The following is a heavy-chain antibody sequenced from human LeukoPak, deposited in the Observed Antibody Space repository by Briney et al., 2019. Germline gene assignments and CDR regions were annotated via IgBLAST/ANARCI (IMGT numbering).Heavy chain of an antibody. J-gene: IGHJ4*02. D-gene: IGHD1-26*01. CDR1: GFTFSSYA. V-gene: IGHV3-23*01. CDR3: AKDPVGGSYLDYFDY. CDR2: ISGSGGST. Sequence: GGSLRLSCAASGFTFSSYAMSWVRQAPGKGLEWVSAISGSGGSTYYADSVKGRFTISRDNSKNTLYLQMNSLRAEDTAVYYCAKDPVGGSYLDYFDYWGQGTLVTVSS.